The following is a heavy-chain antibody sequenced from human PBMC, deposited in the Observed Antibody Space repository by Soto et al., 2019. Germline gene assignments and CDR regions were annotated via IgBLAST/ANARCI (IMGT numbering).Heavy chain of an antibody. V-gene: IGHV5-51*01. CDR2: IYPGDSDT. Sequence: GESLQISCKGSGYSFATYWIAWVRQMPGKGLEWLGIIYPGDSDTRYSPSFQGQVTISADKSISTAYLQWSSLKASDTAIYSCARRIAARHDFGYDYWGQGNHVPGSS. J-gene: IGHJ4*02. CDR3: ARRIAARHDFGYDY. CDR1: GYSFATYW. D-gene: IGHD6-6*01.